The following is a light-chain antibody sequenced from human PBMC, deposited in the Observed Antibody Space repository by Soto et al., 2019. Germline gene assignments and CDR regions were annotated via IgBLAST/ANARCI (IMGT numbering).Light chain of an antibody. J-gene: IGKJ1*01. V-gene: IGKV3-15*01. CDR1: QSVSSN. Sequence: EIMMTQSPATLSVKPGERATLSCRASQSVSSNLAWYQQKPGQAPRLLIYGASTRATGIPARFSGSGSGTEFTLTISSLQSEDFAVDYCQQYNNWPPWTFGQGTIV. CDR3: QQYNNWPPWT. CDR2: GAS.